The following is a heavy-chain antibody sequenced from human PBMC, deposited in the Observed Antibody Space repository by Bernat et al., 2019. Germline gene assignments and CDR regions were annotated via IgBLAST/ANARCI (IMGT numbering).Heavy chain of an antibody. J-gene: IGHJ6*02. CDR1: GGSISSYY. CDR3: ARNVRHRYYYYGMDV. CDR2: IYYSGST. V-gene: IGHV4-59*08. Sequence: QVQLQESGPGLVKPSETLSLTCTVSGGSISSYYWSWIRQPPGKGLEWIGYIYYSGSTNYNPSLKSRVTISVDAAKNQFSLKLSTVTAADTAVDYCARNVRHRYYYYGMDVWGQGTTVTVSS. D-gene: IGHD2-8*01.